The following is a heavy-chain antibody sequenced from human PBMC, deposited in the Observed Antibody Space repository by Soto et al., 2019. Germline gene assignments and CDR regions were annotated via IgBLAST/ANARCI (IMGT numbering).Heavy chain of an antibody. CDR3: AKDVGYSGYDSPNLDY. Sequence: EVQLVESGGGLVQPGRSLRLSCAASGFTFDDYAMHWVRQAPGKGLEWVSGISWNSGSIGYADSVKGRFTISTDNAKNSLYLQMNSLRAEDTALYYCAKDVGYSGYDSPNLDYWGQGTLVTVSA. D-gene: IGHD5-12*01. CDR2: ISWNSGSI. V-gene: IGHV3-9*01. J-gene: IGHJ4*02. CDR1: GFTFDDYA.